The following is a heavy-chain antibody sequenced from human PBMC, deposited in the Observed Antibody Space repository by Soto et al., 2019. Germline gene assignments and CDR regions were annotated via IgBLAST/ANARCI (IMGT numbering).Heavy chain of an antibody. Sequence: SETLSLTCAVYGGSFSGYYWSWIRQPPGKGLEWIGEINHSGSTNYNPSLKSRVTISVDTSKNQFSLKLGSVTAADTAVYYCARGLEYGSDLGYYYMDVWGKGTTVTVSS. CDR1: GGSFSGYY. J-gene: IGHJ6*03. V-gene: IGHV4-34*01. D-gene: IGHD3-10*01. CDR2: INHSGST. CDR3: ARGLEYGSDLGYYYMDV.